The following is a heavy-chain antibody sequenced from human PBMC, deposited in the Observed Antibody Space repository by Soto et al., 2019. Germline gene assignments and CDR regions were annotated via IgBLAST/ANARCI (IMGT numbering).Heavy chain of an antibody. Sequence: GGSLRLSCAASGFTFSSYAMSWVRQAPGKGLEWVSAISGSGGSTYYADSVKGRFTISRDNSKNTLYLQMNSLGAEDTAVYYCAKDRRRQQLVQDVFDYWGQGTLVTVSS. D-gene: IGHD6-13*01. CDR1: GFTFSSYA. CDR2: ISGSGGST. J-gene: IGHJ4*02. CDR3: AKDRRRQQLVQDVFDY. V-gene: IGHV3-23*01.